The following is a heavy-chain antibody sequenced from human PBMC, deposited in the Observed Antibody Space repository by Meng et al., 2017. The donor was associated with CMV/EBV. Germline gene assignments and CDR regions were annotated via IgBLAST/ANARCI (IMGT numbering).Heavy chain of an antibody. CDR1: GFTFSSYW. V-gene: IGHV3-74*01. Sequence: GGSRRRACAASGFTFSSYWMHWVRQAPGKGLVWVSRINSDGSSTSYADSVKGRFTISRDNAKNTLYLQMNSLRAEDTAVYYCAREPRGITGPSGMDVWGHAPPVTVSS. D-gene: IGHD1-20*01. CDR2: INSDGSST. J-gene: IGHJ6*02. CDR3: AREPRGITGPSGMDV.